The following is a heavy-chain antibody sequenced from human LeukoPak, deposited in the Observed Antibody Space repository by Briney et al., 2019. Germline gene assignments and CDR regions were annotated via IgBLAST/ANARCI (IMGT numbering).Heavy chain of an antibody. J-gene: IGHJ4*02. CDR1: GYTFTSYG. V-gene: IGHV1-18*01. CDR2: MSVSNGNT. CDR3: ARYPLSYSSNWHYYFDY. Sequence: ASVRVSCKASGYTFTSYGVSWVRQAPGQGLEWMGWMSVSNGNTNYAQKLQGRVTMTTDTSTSTAYMELRSLRSDDTPVYYCARYPLSYSSNWHYYFDYWGQGTLLTVSS. D-gene: IGHD6-13*01.